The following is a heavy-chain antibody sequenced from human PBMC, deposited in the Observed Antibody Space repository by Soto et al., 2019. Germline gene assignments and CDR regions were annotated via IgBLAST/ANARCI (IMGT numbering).Heavy chain of an antibody. J-gene: IGHJ4*01. D-gene: IGHD6-13*01. CDR1: GYSFITFY. CDR2: INPSGGVT. CDR3: TREAAAAGFDY. Sequence: QVQLVQSGAELKKPGASVKISCKASGYSFITFYIHWVRQAPGQGLEWMGIINPSGGVTGHAQKFQGRVSMTRDTSTSTVYMELSSLRSDDTAVYFCTREAAAAGFDYWGHGTLVAVSS. V-gene: IGHV1-46*01.